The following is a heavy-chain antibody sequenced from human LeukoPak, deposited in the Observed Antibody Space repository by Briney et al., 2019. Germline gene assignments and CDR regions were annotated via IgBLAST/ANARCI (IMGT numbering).Heavy chain of an antibody. Sequence: GGSLRLSCAASGFTFSSYGMHWVRQAPGKGLEWVAVISYDGSNKYYADSVKGRFTISRDNSKNTLYLQMNSLRAEDTAVYYCAKARAGVVGHGIAVAGRSGGPPFFDYWGQGTLVTVSS. D-gene: IGHD6-19*01. J-gene: IGHJ4*02. CDR1: GFTFSSYG. CDR3: AKARAGVVGHGIAVAGRSGGPPFFDY. CDR2: ISYDGSNK. V-gene: IGHV3-30*18.